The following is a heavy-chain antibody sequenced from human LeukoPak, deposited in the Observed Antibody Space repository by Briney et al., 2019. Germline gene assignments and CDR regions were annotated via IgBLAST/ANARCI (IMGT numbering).Heavy chain of an antibody. V-gene: IGHV3-9*01. D-gene: IGHD6-19*01. CDR1: GFTFDDYA. J-gene: IGHJ4*02. CDR2: ISWNSGSI. CDR3: AKSPETGGWSRFDY. Sequence: GESLRLSCAASGFTFDDYAMHWVRQAPGKGLEWVSYISWNSGSIVYADSVKGRFTISRDNVKNSLYLQMNSLRPEDTALYYCAKSPETGGWSRFDYWGQGILVTVSS.